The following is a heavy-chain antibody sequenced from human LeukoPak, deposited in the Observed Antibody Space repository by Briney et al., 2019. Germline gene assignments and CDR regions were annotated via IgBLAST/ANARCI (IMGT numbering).Heavy chain of an antibody. CDR1: GGSISSGGYS. CDR2: IYYSGST. Sequence: SETLSLTCTVSGGSISSGGYSWSWIRQHPGKGLEWIGYIYYSGSTYYNPSLKSRVTISVDTSKNQFSLTLSSVTAADTAVYYCARGLVTMVRGVLGSLNWFDPWGQGTLVTVSS. D-gene: IGHD3-10*01. CDR3: ARGLVTMVRGVLGSLNWFDP. V-gene: IGHV4-31*03. J-gene: IGHJ5*02.